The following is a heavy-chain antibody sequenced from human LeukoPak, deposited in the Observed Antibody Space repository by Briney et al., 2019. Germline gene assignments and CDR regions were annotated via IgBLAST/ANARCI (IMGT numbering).Heavy chain of an antibody. D-gene: IGHD6-6*01. CDR2: ISAYNGNT. Sequence: ASVKVSCTASGYTFTSYGISWVRQAPGQGLEWMGWISAYNGNTNYAQKFQGRVTMTTDTSTSTAYMELRSLRSDDAAVYYCATSSIAANDAFDIWGQGTMVTVSS. V-gene: IGHV1-18*01. J-gene: IGHJ3*02. CDR1: GYTFTSYG. CDR3: ATSSIAANDAFDI.